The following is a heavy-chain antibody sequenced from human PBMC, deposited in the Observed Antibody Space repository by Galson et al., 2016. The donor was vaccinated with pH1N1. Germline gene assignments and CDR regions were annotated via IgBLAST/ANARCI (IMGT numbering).Heavy chain of an antibody. CDR1: GYTFTDYD. CDR3: ARGGYCSGGSCYDVFDY. Sequence: SVKVSCKASGYTFTDYDANWVRQGTGQGLEWMGWMNPNNDNTGYAQKFQGRVTMTRNTSINTAYMELSSLRSEDTAVYYCARGGYCSGGSCYDVFDYWGQGTLVTVSS. D-gene: IGHD2-15*01. V-gene: IGHV1-8*01. CDR2: MNPNNDNT. J-gene: IGHJ4*02.